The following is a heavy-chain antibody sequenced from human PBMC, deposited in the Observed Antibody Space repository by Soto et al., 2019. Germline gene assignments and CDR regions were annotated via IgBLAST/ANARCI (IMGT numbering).Heavy chain of an antibody. Sequence: QVQLVQSGAEVKKPGSSVKVSCKASGGTFSSYPISWVRQAPGQGLEWMGVIIPIFGSVNSAQKFQGRVTITADESTRTAYMELSSLRSEDTAVYYCARPRTTGTTKGYDYWGQGTLVTVSS. J-gene: IGHJ4*02. V-gene: IGHV1-69*01. CDR3: ARPRTTGTTKGYDY. CDR2: IIPIFGSV. CDR1: GGTFSSYP. D-gene: IGHD1-1*01.